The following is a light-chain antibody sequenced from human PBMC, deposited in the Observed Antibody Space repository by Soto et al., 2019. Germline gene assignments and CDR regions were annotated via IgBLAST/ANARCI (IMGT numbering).Light chain of an antibody. Sequence: QSVVTQPPSASGTPGQGVTISCSGSTSNIGSNYVYWYQQLPVTAPKLLIYRNNQRPSGVPDRFSGSKSGTSASLAISGLRSDDEADYFCATWDDSLNGFYVFGTGTKVTVL. V-gene: IGLV1-47*01. J-gene: IGLJ1*01. CDR2: RNN. CDR1: TSNIGSNY. CDR3: ATWDDSLNGFYV.